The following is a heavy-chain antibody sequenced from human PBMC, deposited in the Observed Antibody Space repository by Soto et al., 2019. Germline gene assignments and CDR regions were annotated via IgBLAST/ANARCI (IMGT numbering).Heavy chain of an antibody. Sequence: TSETLSLTCTVSGGSISSYYWSWIRQPPGKGLEWIGYIYYSGSTYYNPSLKSRVTISVDTSKNQFSLKLSSVTAADTAVYYCARVSPSDKTAWDWFDPWGQGTLVTVSS. CDR2: IYYSGST. V-gene: IGHV4-59*12. J-gene: IGHJ5*02. CDR1: GGSISSYY. CDR3: ARVSPSDKTAWDWFDP. D-gene: IGHD2-15*01.